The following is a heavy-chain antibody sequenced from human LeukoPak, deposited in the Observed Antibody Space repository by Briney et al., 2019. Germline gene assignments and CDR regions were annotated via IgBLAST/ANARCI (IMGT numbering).Heavy chain of an antibody. J-gene: IGHJ3*02. CDR2: IYHSGTT. D-gene: IGHD2-15*01. CDR1: GVAISRGGYA. CDR3: ARDRRTGWWDATEDAFDI. V-gene: IGHV4-30-4*07. Sequence: PSETLSLTCAVSGVAISRGGYAWNWIRQPPGKGLEWIAYIYHSGTTYYNPSLKSRATISVDTSKNQFSLKLSSVTAADTAVYYCARDRRTGWWDATEDAFDIWGQGTMVTVSS.